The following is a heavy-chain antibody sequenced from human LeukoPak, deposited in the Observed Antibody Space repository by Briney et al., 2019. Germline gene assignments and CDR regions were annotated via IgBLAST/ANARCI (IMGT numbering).Heavy chain of an antibody. V-gene: IGHV3-23*01. CDR3: AKDKGSGSYYNPYYYGMDV. J-gene: IGHJ6*02. Sequence: PGGSLRLSCAASGFTLSTYAMSWVRQAPGKGLEWVSAISGSDGSTYYTDSVKGRFTISRDNSKNTLYLQMNSLRAEDTALYYCAKDKGSGSYYNPYYYGMDVWGQGTTVTVSS. CDR1: GFTLSTYA. D-gene: IGHD3-10*01. CDR2: ISGSDGST.